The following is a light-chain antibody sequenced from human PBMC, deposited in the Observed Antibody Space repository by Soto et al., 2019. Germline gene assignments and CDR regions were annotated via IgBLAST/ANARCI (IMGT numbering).Light chain of an antibody. CDR3: QQYENYPLT. J-gene: IGKJ4*01. CDR1: WSVNIW. V-gene: IGKV1-5*01. CDR2: DTS. Sequence: DNQMTQSPSTLSASVGDRVTITCRASWSVNIWLAWYQQKPGKAPKLLIYDTSTLKSGAPSRFSGSGSGTEFTLTISSLQLEDLATYYCQQYENYPLTFGGGTKVEIK.